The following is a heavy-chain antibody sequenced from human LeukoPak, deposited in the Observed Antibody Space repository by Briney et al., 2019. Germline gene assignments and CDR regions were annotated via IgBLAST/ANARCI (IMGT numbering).Heavy chain of an antibody. CDR2: INHSGST. D-gene: IGHD3-22*01. CDR1: GGSFSGYY. V-gene: IGHV4-34*01. J-gene: IGHJ5*02. CDR3: ARGGPYYYDSSGYHRLYNWFDP. Sequence: SETLSLTCAVYGGSFSGYYWSWIRQPPGKGLEWIGEINHSGSTNYNPSLKSRVTISVDTSKNQFSLKLSSVTAADTAVYYCARGGPYYYDSSGYHRLYNWFDPWGQGTLVTVSS.